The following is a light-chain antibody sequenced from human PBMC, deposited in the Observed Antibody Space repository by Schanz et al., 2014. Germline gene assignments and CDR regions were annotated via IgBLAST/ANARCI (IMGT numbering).Light chain of an antibody. Sequence: VMTQSPATLSVSPGESATLSCRASQSVSSDLAWFQQKPGQAPRLLIYRASSRAPGTPDRFSGSGSGTDFTLTISRLEPEDFAVYYCQQYGRSPNTFGQGTRLEIK. J-gene: IGKJ5*01. V-gene: IGKV3-20*01. CDR3: QQYGRSPNT. CDR1: QSVSSD. CDR2: RAS.